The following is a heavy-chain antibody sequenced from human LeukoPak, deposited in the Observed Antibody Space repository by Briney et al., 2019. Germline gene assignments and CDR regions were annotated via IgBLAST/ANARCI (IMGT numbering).Heavy chain of an antibody. J-gene: IGHJ2*01. D-gene: IGHD5-12*01. V-gene: IGHV1-69*04. CDR1: GGTFSSYA. Sequence: ASVKVSCKASGGTFSSYAISWVRQAPGQGLEWMGRIIPILGIANYAQKFQGRVTITADKSTSTAYMELSSLRSEDTAVYYCASSYSGYDRSYFDLWGRGTLVTVSS. CDR3: ASSYSGYDRSYFDL. CDR2: IIPILGIA.